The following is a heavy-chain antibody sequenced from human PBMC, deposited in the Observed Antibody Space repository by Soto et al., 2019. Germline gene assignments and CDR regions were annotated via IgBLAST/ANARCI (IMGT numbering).Heavy chain of an antibody. V-gene: IGHV1-2*04. D-gene: IGHD2-2*01. J-gene: IGHJ3*02. CDR1: GYTFTGYY. CDR2: INPNSGGT. CDR3: ARLYCSSTSCHDAFDI. Sequence: AXXXXXCKASGYTFTGYYMHWVRQAPGQGLEWMGWINPNSGGTNYAQKFQGWVTMTRDTSISTAYMELSRLRSDDTAVYYCARLYCSSTSCHDAFDIWGQGTMVTVSS.